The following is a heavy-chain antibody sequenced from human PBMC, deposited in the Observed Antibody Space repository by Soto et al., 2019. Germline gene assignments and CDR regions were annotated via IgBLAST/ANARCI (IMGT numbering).Heavy chain of an antibody. CDR3: ARDGPIQQLGQSYQF. J-gene: IGHJ1*01. D-gene: IGHD4-4*01. V-gene: IGHV3-7*01. Sequence: PGGSLRLSCAASGFPFTVFWMSWVRQVPGKGLEWVAMINQGGTERYYVDSVKGRFTISRDNAANLVYPQMDSLRGEDTAVCYCARDGPIQQLGQSYQFWGQGTLVTVSS. CDR2: INQGGTER. CDR1: GFPFTVFW.